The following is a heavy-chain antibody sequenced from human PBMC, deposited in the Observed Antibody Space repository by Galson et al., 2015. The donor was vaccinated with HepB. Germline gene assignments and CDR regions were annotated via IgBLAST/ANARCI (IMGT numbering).Heavy chain of an antibody. CDR1: GCTFSGYY. CDR2: IGIAGDT. J-gene: IGHJ6*02. D-gene: IGHD3-10*01. V-gene: IGHV3-13*01. Sequence: SLRLSCAASGCTFSGYYMQWVRQVPGKGLEWVSAIGIAGDTHYSDSVKGRFTVSRENARNSLYLQMNSLRVGDTAVYYCARDPSGRGMDVWGQGTTVTVSS. CDR3: ARDPSGRGMDV.